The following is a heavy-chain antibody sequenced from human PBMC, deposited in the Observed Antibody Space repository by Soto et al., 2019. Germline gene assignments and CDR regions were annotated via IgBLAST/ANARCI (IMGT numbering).Heavy chain of an antibody. CDR3: ARDAPVALGGPNSMDV. CDR2: IYYSGNT. Sequence: QVQLQESGPGLVKPSQTLSLTCTVSGGSISSGYYWSWIRQHPVKGLEWIGYIYYSGNTYYNPSLESRVSLSLDTSKSQFSLKLDSVTAADTAVYYCARDAPVALGGPNSMDVWGQGTTVTVSS. V-gene: IGHV4-31*03. J-gene: IGHJ6*02. CDR1: GGSISSGYY. D-gene: IGHD3-3*02.